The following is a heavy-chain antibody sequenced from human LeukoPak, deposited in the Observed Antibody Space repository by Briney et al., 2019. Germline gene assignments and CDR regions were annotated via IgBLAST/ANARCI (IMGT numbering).Heavy chain of an antibody. CDR3: ARVYQGVSLFDGIDY. CDR1: GFTFNSYS. D-gene: IGHD3-10*01. J-gene: IGHJ4*02. Sequence: GGSLRLSCAASGFTFNSYSMNWVRQAPGKGLEWVSSISGSNNIYYADSVKGRFTISRDNAKKSLYLQMNSLGAEDTAVYYCARVYQGVSLFDGIDYWGQGTLVTVSS. V-gene: IGHV3-21*01. CDR2: ISGSNNI.